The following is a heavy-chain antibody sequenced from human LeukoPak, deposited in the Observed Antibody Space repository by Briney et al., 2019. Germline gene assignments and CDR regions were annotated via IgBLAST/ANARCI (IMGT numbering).Heavy chain of an antibody. V-gene: IGHV3-30*03. J-gene: IGHJ6*02. Sequence: GGSLRLSRAASGFTFSSYVVVWVRQAPGKGLEWVAGISYDGNYKYYVDSVKGRFTISRDNSKSTLYLQMNSLRAGDTAIYYCARGNYGGDEGYYYYYGMDVWGQGTTVTVSS. D-gene: IGHD4-23*01. CDR1: GFTFSSYV. CDR2: ISYDGNYK. CDR3: ARGNYGGDEGYYYYYGMDV.